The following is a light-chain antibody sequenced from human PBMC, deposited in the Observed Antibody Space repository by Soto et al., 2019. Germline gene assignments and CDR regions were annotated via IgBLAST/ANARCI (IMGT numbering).Light chain of an antibody. J-gene: IGLJ3*02. CDR3: CSYAGSSTFV. CDR2: EGS. CDR1: SSDVGTYNL. Sequence: QSALTQPASVSGSHGQSITISCTGTSSDVGTYNLVSWYQQHPGKAPKLMIYEGSKRPSGVSNRFSGSKSRNTASLTISGLQAEDEADYYCCSYAGSSTFVFGGGTKLTVL. V-gene: IGLV2-23*03.